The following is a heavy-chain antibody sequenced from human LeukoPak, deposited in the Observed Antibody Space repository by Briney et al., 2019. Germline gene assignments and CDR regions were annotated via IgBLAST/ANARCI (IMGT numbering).Heavy chain of an antibody. CDR3: AKDHDYYASGPI. CDR2: ISGSGGST. Sequence: GGSLRLSCATSGFTFSNYAMNWIRQAPGEGLEWVSAISGSGGSTYYAGSVKGRFTISRDNSKNTLYLQMNSLRAEDTAVYYCAKDHDYYASGPIWGQGTMVTVSS. D-gene: IGHD3-10*01. V-gene: IGHV3-23*01. CDR1: GFTFSNYA. J-gene: IGHJ3*02.